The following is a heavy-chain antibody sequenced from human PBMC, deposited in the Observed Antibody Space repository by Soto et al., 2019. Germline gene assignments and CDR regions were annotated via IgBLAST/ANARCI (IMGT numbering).Heavy chain of an antibody. J-gene: IGHJ6*02. CDR2: ISAYNGNT. D-gene: IGHD3-3*01. Sequence: GASVKVFCKASGYTFTSYGISWVRQAPGQGLEWMGWISAYNGNTNYAQKLQGRVTMTTDTSTSTAYMELRSLRSDDTAVYYCARASYYYDFWSGYYSGYGMDVWGQGTTVTVSS. V-gene: IGHV1-18*01. CDR3: ARASYYYDFWSGYYSGYGMDV. CDR1: GYTFTSYG.